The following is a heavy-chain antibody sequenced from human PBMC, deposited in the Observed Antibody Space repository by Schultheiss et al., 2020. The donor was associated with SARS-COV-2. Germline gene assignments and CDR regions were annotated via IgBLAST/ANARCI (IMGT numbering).Heavy chain of an antibody. D-gene: IGHD5-24*01. J-gene: IGHJ4*02. CDR2: IYYSGST. CDR3: ARGRLAGTPEMATIGRLYYFDY. Sequence: SETLSLTCTVSGGSISSYYWSWIRQPPGKGLEWIGSIYYSGSTNYNPSLKSRVTISVDTSKNQFSLKLSSVTAADTAVYYCARGRLAGTPEMATIGRLYYFDYWGQGTLVTVSS. V-gene: IGHV4-59*12. CDR1: GGSISSYY.